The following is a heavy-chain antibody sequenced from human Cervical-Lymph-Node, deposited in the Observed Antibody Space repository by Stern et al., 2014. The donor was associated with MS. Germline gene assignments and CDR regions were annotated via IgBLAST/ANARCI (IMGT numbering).Heavy chain of an antibody. D-gene: IGHD4-17*01. V-gene: IGHV3-21*01. CDR2: LSNKSTHT. CDR3: ARARVGDYARSPHLDS. Sequence: DVQLAESGGGLVKPGESLRLSCDASGFTFSHYSINWVRQAPGKALEWISSLSNKSTHTYYADSVECRFTIARDSAKDSVSLHMVSLRAEDTAVYYCARARVGDYARSPHLDSWGQGTLVTVSS. J-gene: IGHJ4*02. CDR1: GFTFSHYS.